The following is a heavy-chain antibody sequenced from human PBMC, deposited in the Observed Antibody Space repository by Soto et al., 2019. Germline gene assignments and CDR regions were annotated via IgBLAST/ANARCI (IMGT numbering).Heavy chain of an antibody. V-gene: IGHV3-33*01. CDR3: ASLHEDVDTAMPGGMDV. CDR1: GFTFSSYG. J-gene: IGHJ6*02. D-gene: IGHD5-18*01. CDR2: IWYDGSNK. Sequence: ESGGGVVQPGRSLRLSCAASGFTFSSYGMHWVRQAPGKGLEWVAVIWYDGSNKYYAASLKGRFTISRDNSKNTLYLQMNSLRAEDTAVYYCASLHEDVDTAMPGGMDVWGQGTTVTVSS.